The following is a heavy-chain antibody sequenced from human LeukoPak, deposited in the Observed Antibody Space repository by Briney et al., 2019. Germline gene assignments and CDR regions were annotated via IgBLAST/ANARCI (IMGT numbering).Heavy chain of an antibody. J-gene: IGHJ5*02. CDR3: AKDRHGMIYGDWYNWFDP. D-gene: IGHD4-17*01. CDR1: GFTFSSYA. CDR2: ISYDGSNK. V-gene: IGHV3-30*04. Sequence: GALRLSCAASGFTFSSYAMHWVRQAPGKGLEWVAVISYDGSNKYYADSVKGRFTISRDNSKNTLYLQMNSLRAEDTAVYYCAKDRHGMIYGDWYNWFDPWGQGTLVTVSS.